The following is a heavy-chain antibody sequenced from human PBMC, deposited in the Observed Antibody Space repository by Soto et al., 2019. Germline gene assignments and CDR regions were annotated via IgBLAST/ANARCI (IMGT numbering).Heavy chain of an antibody. CDR2: VYYTGST. Sequence: KAXETLSLTCTVSGYSISTFYWGWMRQSPGKELEWIGYVYYTGSTNYNPSLKSRVTISVDRSKNQFSLKLTSANAADTAVYYCARGRTVRNYADDSSDYFYFFDYWGQGTQVTVSS. CDR3: ARGRTVRNYADDSSDYFYFFDY. CDR1: GYSISTFY. V-gene: IGHV4-59*01. J-gene: IGHJ4*02. D-gene: IGHD3-22*01.